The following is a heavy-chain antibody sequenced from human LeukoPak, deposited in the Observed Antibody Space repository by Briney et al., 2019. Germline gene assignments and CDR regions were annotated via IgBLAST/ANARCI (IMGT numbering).Heavy chain of an antibody. CDR3: AREPPNACYFDL. CDR1: GYTFTSYY. Sequence: GASVKVSCKASGYTFTSYYMHWVRQAPGQGLEWMGIINPSGGNTNYAQKFQGRVTMTRDTSTSTVYMEVSSLRSEDTAVYYRAREPPNACYFDLWGQGTLVTVSS. CDR2: INPSGGNT. J-gene: IGHJ4*02. D-gene: IGHD4/OR15-4a*01. V-gene: IGHV1-46*01.